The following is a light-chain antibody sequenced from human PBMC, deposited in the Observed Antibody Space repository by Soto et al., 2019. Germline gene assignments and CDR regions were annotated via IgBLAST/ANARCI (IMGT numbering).Light chain of an antibody. CDR2: DTS. CDR1: QSLTSN. J-gene: IGKJ1*01. Sequence: EILLTQSPVTLSVSPGARATLSCRASQSLTSNLAWYQQRPGQAPRLLIYDTSTRATDVPARFSGSGSGTEFTLTIASLQSEDFAVYYCQQYDNWPRTFGQGTRVDFK. CDR3: QQYDNWPRT. V-gene: IGKV3-15*01.